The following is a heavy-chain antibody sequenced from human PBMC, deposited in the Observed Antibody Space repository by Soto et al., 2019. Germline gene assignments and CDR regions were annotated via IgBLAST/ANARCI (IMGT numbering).Heavy chain of an antibody. J-gene: IGHJ4*02. CDR3: ASPQQWLGQRGDFDY. CDR1: GFTFSSYW. CDR2: IRQDGSDK. D-gene: IGHD6-19*01. Sequence: EVQLVESGGGLVKPGGSLRLSCAASGFTFSSYWMSWVRQAPGKGLEWVANIRQDGSDKYYVDSVKGRFTISRDNSKNSLYLQMNSLIAEDTAIYYCASPQQWLGQRGDFDYWGQGTLVTVSS. V-gene: IGHV3-7*05.